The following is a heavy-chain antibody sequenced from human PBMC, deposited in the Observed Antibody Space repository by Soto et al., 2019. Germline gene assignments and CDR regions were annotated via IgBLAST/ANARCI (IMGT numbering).Heavy chain of an antibody. D-gene: IGHD6-19*01. CDR1: GYTFSSYA. Sequence: GESLKISCAASGYTFSSYAMSWVRQAPGKGLEWVSAISGSGGSTYYADSVKGRFTISRDNSKNTLYLQMNSLRAEDTAVYYCAKWGIAVAGTDWFNPWGQGTLVTVSS. J-gene: IGHJ5*02. CDR3: AKWGIAVAGTDWFNP. V-gene: IGHV3-23*01. CDR2: ISGSGGST.